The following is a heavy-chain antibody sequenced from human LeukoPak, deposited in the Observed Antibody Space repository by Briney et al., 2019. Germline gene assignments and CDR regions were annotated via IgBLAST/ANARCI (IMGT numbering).Heavy chain of an antibody. CDR1: GFTFSSYS. CDR3: ARDRSFYGSGSNNDY. Sequence: GGSLRLSCAASGFTFSSYSMNWVRQAPGKGLEWVSSISSSSSYIYYADSVKGRFTISRDNAKNSLYLQMNSLRAEDTAVYYCARDRSFYGSGSNNDYWGQGTLVTVSS. J-gene: IGHJ4*02. V-gene: IGHV3-21*01. CDR2: ISSSSSYI. D-gene: IGHD3-10*01.